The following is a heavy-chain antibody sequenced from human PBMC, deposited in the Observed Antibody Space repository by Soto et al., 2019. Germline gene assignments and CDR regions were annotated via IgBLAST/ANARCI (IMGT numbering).Heavy chain of an antibody. CDR1: GYSFTSYW. Sequence: GESLKISCKGSGYSFTSYWIGWVRQMPGKGLEWMGIIYPGDSDTRYSPSFQGQVTISADKSISTAYLQWSSLKASDTAMYYCARLTSSGLWFGETMEYGMDVWGQGTTVTVSS. CDR3: ARLTSSGLWFGETMEYGMDV. V-gene: IGHV5-51*01. CDR2: IYPGDSDT. D-gene: IGHD3-10*01. J-gene: IGHJ6*02.